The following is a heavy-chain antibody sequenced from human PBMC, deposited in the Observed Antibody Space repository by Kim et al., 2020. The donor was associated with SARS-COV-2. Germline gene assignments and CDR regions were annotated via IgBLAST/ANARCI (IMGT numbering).Heavy chain of an antibody. J-gene: IGHJ5*02. D-gene: IGHD3-10*01. V-gene: IGHV4-31*03. CDR2: IYYSGST. CDR1: GGSISSGGYY. CDR3: ARGLITMVRGEIGSWFDP. Sequence: SETLSLTCTVSGGSISSGGYYWSWIRQHPGKGLEWIGYIYYSGSTYYNPSLKSRVTISVDTSKNQFSLKLSSVTAADTAVYYCARGLITMVRGEIGSWFDPWGQGTLVTVSS.